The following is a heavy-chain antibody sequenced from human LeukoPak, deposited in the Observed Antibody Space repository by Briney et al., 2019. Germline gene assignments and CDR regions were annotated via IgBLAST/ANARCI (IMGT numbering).Heavy chain of an antibody. CDR3: ARVRSYSSSWYYFDY. V-gene: IGHV4-30-2*01. J-gene: IGHJ4*02. D-gene: IGHD6-13*01. CDR2: IYHSGST. Sequence: PSETLSLTCAVSGGSISSGGYSWSWIRQPPGKGLEWIGYIYHSGSTYYNPSLKSRVTISVDRSKNQFSLKLSSVTAADTAVYYCARVRSYSSSWYYFDYWGRGTLVTVSS. CDR1: GGSISSGGYS.